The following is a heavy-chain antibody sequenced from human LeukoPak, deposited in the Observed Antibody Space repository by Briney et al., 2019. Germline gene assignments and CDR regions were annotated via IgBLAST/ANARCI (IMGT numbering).Heavy chain of an antibody. CDR3: ARNGGVDRPGLIRNYFDY. Sequence: VASVKVSCKASGYTFTGYYMHWVRQAPGQGLEWMGWINPNSGGTNYAQKFQGRVTMTRDTSISTAYMELSRLRSDDTAVYYCARNGGVDRPGLIRNYFDYWGQGTLVTVSS. J-gene: IGHJ4*02. CDR1: GYTFTGYY. V-gene: IGHV1-2*02. D-gene: IGHD2-8*02. CDR2: INPNSGGT.